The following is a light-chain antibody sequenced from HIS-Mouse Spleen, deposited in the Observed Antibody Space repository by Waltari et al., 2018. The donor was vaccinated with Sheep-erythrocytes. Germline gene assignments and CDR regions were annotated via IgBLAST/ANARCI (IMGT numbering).Light chain of an antibody. Sequence: QSALTQPASVSGSPGQSVTISCTGTSSDVGGYNYVSWYQQHPGKAPKLMIYEVSNRPSGVPDRFSGSKSGTTASLTVSGLQAEDEADYYCSSYAGSNNWVFGGGTKLTVL. J-gene: IGLJ3*02. CDR3: SSYAGSNNWV. CDR2: EVS. CDR1: SSDVGGYNY. V-gene: IGLV2-8*01.